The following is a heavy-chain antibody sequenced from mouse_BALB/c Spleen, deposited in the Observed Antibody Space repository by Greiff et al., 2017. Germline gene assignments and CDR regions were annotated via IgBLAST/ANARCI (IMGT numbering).Heavy chain of an antibody. CDR3: AIYDYGHHYYAMDY. V-gene: IGHV3-1*02. CDR1: GYSITSGYS. J-gene: IGHJ4*01. Sequence: EVKLQESGPDLVKPSQLLSLTCTVTGYSITSGYSWHWIRQFPGNKLELMVYIHYSGSTNYNPSLKSRISITRDTSKNQFFLQLNSVTTEDTATYYGAIYDYGHHYYAMDYWGQGTSVTVSS. D-gene: IGHD2-4*01. CDR2: IHYSGST.